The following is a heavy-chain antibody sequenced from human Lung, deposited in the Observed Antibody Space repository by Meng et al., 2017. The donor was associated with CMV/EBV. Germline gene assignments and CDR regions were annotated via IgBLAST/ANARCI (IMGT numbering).Heavy chain of an antibody. V-gene: IGHV3-7*01. CDR1: GFTFSSYW. J-gene: IGHJ6*01. D-gene: IGHD5-18*01. CDR2: IKQDGSEK. CDR3: ARDRRQLWKETYYYYGMEV. Sequence: GEXXKISCAASGFTFSSYWMSWVRQAPGKGLEWVANIKQDGSEKYYVDSVKGRFTISRDNAKNSLYLQMNSLRAEDTAVYYCARDRRQLWKETYYYYGMEVWXPGNXVNGAS.